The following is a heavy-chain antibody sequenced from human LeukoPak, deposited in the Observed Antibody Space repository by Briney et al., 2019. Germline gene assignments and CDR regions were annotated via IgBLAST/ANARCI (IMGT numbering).Heavy chain of an antibody. Sequence: SETLSLTCAVYGGSFSGYYWSWIRQHPGKGLEWIGYIYYSGSTYYNPSLKSRVTISVDTSKNQFSLKLSSVTAADTAVYYCASVIAVAGCFDYWGQGTLVTVSS. V-gene: IGHV4-31*11. CDR3: ASVIAVAGCFDY. CDR2: IYYSGST. D-gene: IGHD6-19*01. CDR1: GGSFSGYY. J-gene: IGHJ4*02.